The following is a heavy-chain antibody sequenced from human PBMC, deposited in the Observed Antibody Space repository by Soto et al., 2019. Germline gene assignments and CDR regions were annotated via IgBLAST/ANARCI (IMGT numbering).Heavy chain of an antibody. Sequence: LRLSSAGSGFTFGDSYMSWIRQAPGKGLEWLSYISPGSRYPAYADSVKGRFTISRDNAKRSLYLQMMSLTAEDTAIYYCVRGGGGGLFDPWGQGTMVTVSS. J-gene: IGHJ5*02. V-gene: IGHV3-11*06. CDR2: ISPGSRYP. CDR3: VRGGGGGLFDP. CDR1: GFTFGDSY. D-gene: IGHD2-15*01.